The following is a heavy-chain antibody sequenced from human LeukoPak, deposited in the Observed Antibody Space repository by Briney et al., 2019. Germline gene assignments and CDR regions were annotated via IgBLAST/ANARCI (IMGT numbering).Heavy chain of an antibody. Sequence: SVKVSCKASGGTFSTFAIGWVRQAPGQGFEWMGRIIPTSSVPNYAQKFRDRLTISADASARTAYLELSSLTSDDTAVYYCAREPRAGESTSTFWGQGTLVTVSS. CDR3: AREPRAGESTSTF. CDR2: IIPTSSVP. J-gene: IGHJ4*02. V-gene: IGHV1-69*01. CDR1: GGTFSTFA. D-gene: IGHD3-16*01.